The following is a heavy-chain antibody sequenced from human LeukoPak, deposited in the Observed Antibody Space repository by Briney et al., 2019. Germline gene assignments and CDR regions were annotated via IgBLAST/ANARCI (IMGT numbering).Heavy chain of an antibody. CDR2: IKGKIDGGTI. CDR3: ARSEYYGSGGYYFDY. J-gene: IGHJ4*02. Sequence: GGSLRLSCEASGITFSRAWMTWVRQAPGKGLEWLGRIKGKIDGGTIDYADSVKGRFTISRDNSKNTLYLQMNSLRAEDTAVYYCARSEYYGSGGYYFDYWGQGTLVTVSS. CDR1: GITFSRAW. D-gene: IGHD3-10*01. V-gene: IGHV3-15*01.